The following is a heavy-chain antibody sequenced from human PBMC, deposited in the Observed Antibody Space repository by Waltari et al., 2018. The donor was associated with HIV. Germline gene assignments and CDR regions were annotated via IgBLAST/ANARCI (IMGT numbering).Heavy chain of an antibody. V-gene: IGHV3-23*01. CDR2: ISGSGGST. CDR1: GFPFEGYA. Sequence: EVQLLESGGGLVQPGGSLRLSCAASGFPFEGYAMTWVRLAPGKGLEWVSGISGSGGSTFYADSVKGRFAISRDNSKNTLYLQMNTLRAEDTAVYYCAKFRGSGSGYWGQGAQVTVSS. D-gene: IGHD3-10*01. CDR3: AKFRGSGSGY. J-gene: IGHJ4*02.